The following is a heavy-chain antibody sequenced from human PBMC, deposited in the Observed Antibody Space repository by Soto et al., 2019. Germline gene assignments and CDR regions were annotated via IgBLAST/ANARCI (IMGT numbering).Heavy chain of an antibody. Sequence: PSETLSLTCAVYGGSFSGYYGSWIRQPPGKGLEWIGEINHSGSTNYNPSLKSRVTISVDTSKNQFSLKLSSVTAADTAVYYCAGHYYDISTGYYGMDVWGQGTTVTVSS. V-gene: IGHV4-34*01. J-gene: IGHJ6*02. CDR3: AGHYYDISTGYYGMDV. CDR1: GGSFSGYY. CDR2: INHSGST. D-gene: IGHD3-9*01.